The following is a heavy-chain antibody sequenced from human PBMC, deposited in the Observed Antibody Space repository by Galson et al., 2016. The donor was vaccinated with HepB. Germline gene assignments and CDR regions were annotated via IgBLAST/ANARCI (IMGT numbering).Heavy chain of an antibody. V-gene: IGHV2-70*01. J-gene: IGHJ4*03. D-gene: IGHD4-17*01. CDR3: ARISTLTTSRHFDY. CDR1: GFSLSTSGMC. CDR2: RGWDDGK. Sequence: PALVKPTQTLTLTCTFSGFSLSTSGMCVSWIRQPPGKALEWLALRGWDDGKYYSTQRKTRLTISKDTSKNQVVLTMTNMDPVDTATYYCARISTLTTSRHFDYWGQGTTVTVSS.